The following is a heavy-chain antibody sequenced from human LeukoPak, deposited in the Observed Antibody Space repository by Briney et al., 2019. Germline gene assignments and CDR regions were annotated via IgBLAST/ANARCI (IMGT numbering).Heavy chain of an antibody. CDR1: GYTFTIFD. J-gene: IGHJ6*02. V-gene: IGHV1-8*01. D-gene: IGHD3-3*01. CDR3: AKGATFGVTIRGYGMDV. CDR2: MNPKTGDT. Sequence: EASLKVSCKASGYTFTIFDINWVRQAPGQGLEWVGWMNPKTGDTVYAQNLQGRVTMTRDTSIGTAYMELNSLRSEDTAVYYCAKGATFGVTIRGYGMDVWGQGTSVTVSS.